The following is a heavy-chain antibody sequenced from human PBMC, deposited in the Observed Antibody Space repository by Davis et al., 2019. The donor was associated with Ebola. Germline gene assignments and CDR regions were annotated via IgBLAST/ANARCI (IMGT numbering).Heavy chain of an antibody. CDR1: GYSFTSYW. CDR2: IHPTHSYT. Sequence: ESPIPPRKGPGYSFTSYWIAWVRQIPGKGLEWMGRIHPTHSYTNYSPSFQGHVTISADKSISTAYLQWSSLKASDTAMYYCARQGKSLWFGELNLPDYWGQGTLVAVSS. D-gene: IGHD3-10*01. CDR3: ARQGKSLWFGELNLPDY. V-gene: IGHV5-10-1*01. J-gene: IGHJ4*02.